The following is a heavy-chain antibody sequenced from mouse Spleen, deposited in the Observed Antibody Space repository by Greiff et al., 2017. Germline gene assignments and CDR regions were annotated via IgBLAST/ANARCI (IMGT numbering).Heavy chain of an antibody. CDR2: INPSTGGT. V-gene: IGHV1-42*01. CDR1: GYSFTGYY. Sequence: VQLQQSGPELVKPGASVKISCKASGYSFTGYYMNWVKQSPEKSLEWIGEINPSTGGTTYNQKFKAKATLTVDKSSSTAYMQLKSLTSEDSAVYYCARRNSRGFAYWGQGTLVTVSA. J-gene: IGHJ3*01. CDR3: ARRNSRGFAY.